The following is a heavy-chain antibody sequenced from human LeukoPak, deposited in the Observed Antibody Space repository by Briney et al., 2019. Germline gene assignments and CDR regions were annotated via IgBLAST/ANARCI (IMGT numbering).Heavy chain of an antibody. Sequence: PGGSLILSCAASGFTFSSNAMNWVRQAPGKGLEWVCGVSGSGGITYYADSVKGRFTISRDNSKNTLDLQMNSLRAEDTAVYYCTRLPLDYSDSSGHLWGQGTLVTVSS. J-gene: IGHJ4*02. CDR3: TRLPLDYSDSSGHL. D-gene: IGHD3-22*01. CDR1: GFTFSSNA. V-gene: IGHV3-23*01. CDR2: VSGSGGIT.